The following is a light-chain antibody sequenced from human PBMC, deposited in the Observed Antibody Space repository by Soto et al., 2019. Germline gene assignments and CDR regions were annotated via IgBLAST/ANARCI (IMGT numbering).Light chain of an antibody. J-gene: IGKJ3*01. V-gene: IGKV3-20*01. CDR1: QSINSRY. CDR2: GAS. CDR3: QQFGSSPGFT. Sequence: EIVLTQSPGTLSLSPGERATLSCRASQSINSRYLAWYQQKPGQAPRLLIYGASSRATGIPDRFSGSGSGTDFAVTISRLEPEDFAVYYCQQFGSSPGFTFGPGTIVDI.